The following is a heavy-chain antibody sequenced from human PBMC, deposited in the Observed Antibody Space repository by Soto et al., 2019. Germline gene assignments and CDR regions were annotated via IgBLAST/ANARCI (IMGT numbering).Heavy chain of an antibody. CDR1: GGSISSYY. D-gene: IGHD6-13*01. CDR3: ARGSVGYSFDY. J-gene: IGHJ4*02. CDR2: IYYSGST. V-gene: IGHV4-59*01. Sequence: SETLSLTCTVSGGSISSYYWSWIRQPPGNGLECFGYIYYSGSTNYNPSLKSRVTISVDTSKNQFSLKLSSVTAADTAVYYCARGSVGYSFDYWGQGTLVTVSS.